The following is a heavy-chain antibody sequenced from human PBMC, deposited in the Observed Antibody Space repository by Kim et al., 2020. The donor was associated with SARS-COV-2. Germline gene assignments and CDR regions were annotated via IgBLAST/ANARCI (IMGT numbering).Heavy chain of an antibody. V-gene: IGHV4-59*01. CDR2: IYYSGST. CDR3: ARDNLGVAGNFYYYGMDV. CDR1: GGSISSYY. J-gene: IGHJ6*02. Sequence: SETLSLTCTVSGGSISSYYWSWIRQPPGKGLEWIGYIYYSGSTNYNPSLKSRVTISVDTSKNLFSLKLSSVTAADTAVYYCARDNLGVAGNFYYYGMDVWGQGTTVTVSS. D-gene: IGHD6-19*01.